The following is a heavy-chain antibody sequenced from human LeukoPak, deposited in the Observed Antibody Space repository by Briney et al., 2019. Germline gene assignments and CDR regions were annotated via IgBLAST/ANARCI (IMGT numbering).Heavy chain of an antibody. CDR3: ARDAIVGATLFGWPRWFDP. V-gene: IGHV1-69*13. Sequence: SVKVSCKASGGTLSSYAISWVRQAPGQGLEWMGGIIPIFGTANYAQKFQGRVTITADESTSTAYMELSSLRSEDTAVYYCARDAIVGATLFGWPRWFDPWGQGTLVTVSS. CDR1: GGTLSSYA. D-gene: IGHD1-26*01. J-gene: IGHJ5*02. CDR2: IIPIFGTA.